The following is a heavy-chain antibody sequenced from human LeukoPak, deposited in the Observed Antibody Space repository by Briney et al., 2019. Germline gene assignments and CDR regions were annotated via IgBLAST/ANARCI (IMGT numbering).Heavy chain of an antibody. CDR2: IWNDVSNK. CDR1: GFTFTSNG. Sequence: APRVSSAASGFTFTSNGMRSGRAAPRKRRGRGAVIWNDVSNKDYADSLKGRLTISRDNSKNKMYLQMRNRRDKETTSYYCAKDRATYYYDSSGYSFDYWGQGTLVTVSS. D-gene: IGHD3-22*01. CDR3: AKDRATYYYDSSGYSFDY. V-gene: IGHV3-33*06. J-gene: IGHJ4*02.